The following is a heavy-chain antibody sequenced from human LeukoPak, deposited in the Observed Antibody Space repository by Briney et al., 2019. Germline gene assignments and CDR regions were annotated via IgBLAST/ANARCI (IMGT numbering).Heavy chain of an antibody. CDR1: GFTFSSYW. CDR2: IKQDGSEK. CDR3: ARSYYYDSSGYSLQRLFDY. Sequence: GGSLRLSCAASGFTFSSYWMSWVRQAPGKGLEWVANIKQDGSEKYYVDSVKGRFTISRDNAKNSLYLQMNSLRAEDTAVYYCARSYYYDSSGYSLQRLFDYWGQGTLVTVSS. D-gene: IGHD3-22*01. J-gene: IGHJ4*02. V-gene: IGHV3-7*01.